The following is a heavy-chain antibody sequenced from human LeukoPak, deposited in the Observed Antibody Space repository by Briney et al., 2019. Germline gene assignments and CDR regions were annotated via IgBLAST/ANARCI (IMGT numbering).Heavy chain of an antibody. CDR2: ISPNSGGT. CDR3: ARERATAGTPWFDP. D-gene: IGHD6-13*01. V-gene: IGHV1-2*02. CDR1: GYTFTGYY. J-gene: IGHJ5*02. Sequence: ASVKVSCKASGYTFTGYYMHWVRQAPGQGREWMGWISPNSGGTNYAQKFQGRVTMTRDTSISTAYMELSRLTSDDTAMYYCARERATAGTPWFDPWGQGTLVTVSS.